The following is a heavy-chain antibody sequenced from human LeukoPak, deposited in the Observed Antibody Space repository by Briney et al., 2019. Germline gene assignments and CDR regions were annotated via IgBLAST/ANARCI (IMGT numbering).Heavy chain of an antibody. CDR2: FDPEDGET. CDR1: GYTFTSYG. V-gene: IGHV1-18*01. CDR3: AASNGGSTRYYFDY. D-gene: IGHD2-15*01. Sequence: GASVKVSCKASGYTFTSYGISWVRQAPGQGLEWMGGFDPEDGETIYAQKFQGRVTMTTDTSTSTAYMELRSLRSDDTAVYYCAASNGGSTRYYFDYWGQGTLVTVSS. J-gene: IGHJ4*02.